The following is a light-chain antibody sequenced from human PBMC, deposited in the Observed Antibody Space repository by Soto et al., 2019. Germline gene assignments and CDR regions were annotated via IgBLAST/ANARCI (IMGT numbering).Light chain of an antibody. Sequence: ELVLTQSPGTLSLSPGERATLSCKASQTVSANFLAWYQQKPGQAPRLLIFGASLRAPGIPDRFSGSGSGTDFSHTISGLEPEDFAVYFCQQYGTSSTFGQGTKVESK. CDR3: QQYGTSST. J-gene: IGKJ1*01. V-gene: IGKV3-20*01. CDR1: QTVSANF. CDR2: GAS.